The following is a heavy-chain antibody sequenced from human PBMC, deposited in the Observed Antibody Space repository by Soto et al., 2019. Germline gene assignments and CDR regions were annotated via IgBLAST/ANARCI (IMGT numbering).Heavy chain of an antibody. CDR3: CGRGGDSLHDI. Sequence: EVQLVESGGDLVQRGGSLKLSCTGLGFNFSGSALHWVRQPSGKGLEWVGRIRGRAKKYAISYATSVRGIFFLSRDDTKNTASLHMNSLRAEDTGVYFCCGRGGDSLHDIWGQGTLVSVSS. D-gene: IGHD4-17*01. CDR2: IRGRAKKYAI. CDR1: GFNFSGSA. J-gene: IGHJ4*02. V-gene: IGHV3-73*01.